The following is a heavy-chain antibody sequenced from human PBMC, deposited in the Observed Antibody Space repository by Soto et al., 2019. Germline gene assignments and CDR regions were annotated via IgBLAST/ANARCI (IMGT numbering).Heavy chain of an antibody. J-gene: IGHJ5*02. CDR3: AREVRGYGKSFDP. V-gene: IGHV3-21*01. CDR1: GFTFSSYS. Sequence: PGGSLRLSCAASGFTFSSYSMNWVRQAPGKGLEWVSSISSSSNYIYYADSLKGRFTISRDNAKNSLYLQMNSLRVEDTAVYSCAREVRGYGKSFDPWGQGTLVTVSS. CDR2: ISSSSNYI. D-gene: IGHD6-13*01.